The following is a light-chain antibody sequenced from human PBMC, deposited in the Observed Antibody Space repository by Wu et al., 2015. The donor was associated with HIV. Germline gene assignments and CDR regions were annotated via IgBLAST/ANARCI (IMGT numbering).Light chain of an antibody. V-gene: IGKV3D-20*02. CDR3: QQRSNWPYT. J-gene: IGKJ2*01. CDR1: QSVSGSY. Sequence: IVLTQSPGTLSLSPGERATLSCRASQSVSGSYLAWYQQKPGQAPSLLIYGASSRATGISDRFSGSGSGTDFTLTISRLEPEDFAVYYCQQRSNWPYTFGQGTKLEIK. CDR2: GAS.